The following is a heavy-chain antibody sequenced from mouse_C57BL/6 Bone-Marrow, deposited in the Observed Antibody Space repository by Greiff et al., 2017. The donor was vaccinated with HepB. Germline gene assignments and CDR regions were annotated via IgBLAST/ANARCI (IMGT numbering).Heavy chain of an antibody. D-gene: IGHD3-2*02. CDR1: GFNIKDDY. CDR2: IDPENGDT. J-gene: IGHJ2*01. CDR3: TTTAHSYYFDY. V-gene: IGHV14-4*01. Sequence: VQLQQSGAELVRPGASVKLSCTASGFNIKDDYMHWVKQRPEQGLEWIGWIDPENGDTEYASKFQGKATITADTSSNKAYLQLSSLTSEDTAVYYCTTTAHSYYFDYWGQGTTLTVSS.